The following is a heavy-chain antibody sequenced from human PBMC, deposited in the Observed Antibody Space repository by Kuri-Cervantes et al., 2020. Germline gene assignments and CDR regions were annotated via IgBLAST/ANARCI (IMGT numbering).Heavy chain of an antibody. CDR2: IYYSGST. Sequence: SETLSLTCTVSGGSISSSSYYWGWIRQPPGKGLEWIGSIYYSGSTYYNPSLKSRVTISVDRSKNQFSLKLSSVTAADTAVYYCAREMTTVTTTLDYWGQGTLVTVSS. CDR3: AREMTTVTTTLDY. D-gene: IGHD4-17*01. J-gene: IGHJ4*02. V-gene: IGHV4-39*07. CDR1: GGSISSSSYY.